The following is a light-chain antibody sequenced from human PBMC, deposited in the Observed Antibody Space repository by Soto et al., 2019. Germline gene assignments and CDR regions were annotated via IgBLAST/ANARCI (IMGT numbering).Light chain of an antibody. CDR3: QQYDALWT. CDR2: KTS. J-gene: IGKJ1*01. V-gene: IGKV1-5*03. CDR1: HSVSTW. Sequence: DIQLTQSPSTLSASLGDRFTITCRASHSVSTWLAWYQQKPGKAPKVLIYKTSTLQSGVPSRLSGSGSETEFTLTISSLKPEDVATYCCQQYDALWTFGQGTRVEIK.